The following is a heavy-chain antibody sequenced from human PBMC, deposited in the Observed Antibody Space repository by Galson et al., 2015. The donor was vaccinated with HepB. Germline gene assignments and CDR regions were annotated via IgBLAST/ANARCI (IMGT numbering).Heavy chain of an antibody. Sequence: SLRLSCAASGFTFSSYAMSWVRQAPGKGLEWVSAISGSGGSTYYADSVKGRFTISRDNSKNTLYLQMNSLRAEDTAVYYCAGGWGEYYDFWSGYYTAFDPWGQGTLVTVSS. V-gene: IGHV3-23*01. D-gene: IGHD3-3*01. CDR1: GFTFSSYA. CDR3: AGGWGEYYDFWSGYYTAFDP. J-gene: IGHJ5*02. CDR2: ISGSGGST.